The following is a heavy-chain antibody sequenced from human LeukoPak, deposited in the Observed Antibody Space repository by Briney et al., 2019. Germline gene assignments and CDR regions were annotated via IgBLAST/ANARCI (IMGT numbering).Heavy chain of an antibody. CDR3: ARVQKSRKSVASAVDC. V-gene: IGHV3-11*04. Sequence: GGSLRLSCAASGFTFSDYYMSWIRQAPGKGLEWVSYIGTSGSTKYYADSVKGRFTISRDNARNSLYLQMNSLRAEDTAVYYCARVQKSRKSVASAVDCWGQGTVVIVSS. J-gene: IGHJ4*02. CDR2: IGTSGSTK. CDR1: GFTFSDYY. D-gene: IGHD5-12*01.